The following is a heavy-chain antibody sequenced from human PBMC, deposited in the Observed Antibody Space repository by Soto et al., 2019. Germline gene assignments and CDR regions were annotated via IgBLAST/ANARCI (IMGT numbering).Heavy chain of an antibody. Sequence: EVQLVESGGGLVQPGGSLRLSCAASGFTVSSNYMSWFRQAPGKGLEWVSVIYSGGSTYYADSVKGRFTISRDNSENTLYLQMNSMRAEDTAVYYGARTCSGGTCSFDYWGQGTLVTVSS. D-gene: IGHD2-15*01. V-gene: IGHV3-66*01. CDR2: IYSGGST. J-gene: IGHJ4*02. CDR1: GFTVSSNY. CDR3: ARTCSGGTCSFDY.